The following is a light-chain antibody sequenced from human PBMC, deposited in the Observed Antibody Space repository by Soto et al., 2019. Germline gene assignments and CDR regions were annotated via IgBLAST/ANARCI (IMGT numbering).Light chain of an antibody. CDR2: DAS. Sequence: EIVMTQSPATLSLSPGERATLSCRASQSVSSSLAWYQQKPGQAPRLLIYDASNRATGIPARFSGSESGTDFTLTISSLEPEDFAVYYCQQRSNGLTFGGGTKVDIK. CDR1: QSVSSS. J-gene: IGKJ4*01. CDR3: QQRSNGLT. V-gene: IGKV3-11*01.